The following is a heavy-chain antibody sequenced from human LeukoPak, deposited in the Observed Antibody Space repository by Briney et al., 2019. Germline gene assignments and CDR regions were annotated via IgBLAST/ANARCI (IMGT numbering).Heavy chain of an antibody. V-gene: IGHV4-4*07. CDR3: ARAYCGGDCYYYFDY. CDR2: IYTSGST. D-gene: IGHD2-21*02. Sequence: SETLSPTCTVSGGSISSYYWSWIRQPAGKGLEWIGRIYTSGSTNYNPSLKSRVTMSVDTSKNQFSLKLSSVTAADTAVYYCARAYCGGDCYYYFDYWGQGSLVTVSS. CDR1: GGSISSYY. J-gene: IGHJ4*02.